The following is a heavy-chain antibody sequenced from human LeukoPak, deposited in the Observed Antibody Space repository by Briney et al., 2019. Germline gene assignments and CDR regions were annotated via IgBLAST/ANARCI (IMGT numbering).Heavy chain of an antibody. CDR3: ARVHWNYDGLAWFDP. V-gene: IGHV4-4*07. Sequence: SETLSLTCSVSGESISPYSWTWIRQPAGKGLEWIGRIFTSGAAFYNPSLKSRVTMSIATSKALFSLRLSSVTAADTAVYYCARVHWNYDGLAWFDPWGQGTLVIVSS. D-gene: IGHD1-7*01. J-gene: IGHJ5*02. CDR2: IFTSGAA. CDR1: GESISPYS.